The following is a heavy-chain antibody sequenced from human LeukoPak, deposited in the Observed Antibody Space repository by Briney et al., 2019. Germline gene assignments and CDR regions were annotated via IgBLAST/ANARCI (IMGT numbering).Heavy chain of an antibody. CDR2: IYHSGST. CDR1: GGSISSGGYS. D-gene: IGHD6-6*01. J-gene: IGHJ4*02. CDR3: ARGYSSSSGYYFDY. Sequence: SETLSLTCAVSGGSISSGGYSWSWIRQPPGKGLEWIGYIYHSGSTYYNPSLKSRVTISVARSKNQFSLKLSSVTAADTAVYYCARGYSSSSGYYFDYWGQGTLVTVSS. V-gene: IGHV4-30-2*01.